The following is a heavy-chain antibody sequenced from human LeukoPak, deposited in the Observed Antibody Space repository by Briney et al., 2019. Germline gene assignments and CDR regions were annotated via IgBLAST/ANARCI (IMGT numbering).Heavy chain of an antibody. CDR3: ARAPDSSGYYYHFDY. Sequence: PGRSLRLSCGASGFMFSQYAMNWVRQAPGQGLEWVAIISYGGNNQSYAESVKGRFTISRDNTKNTVYLQMNSLRPEDTAVYYCARAPDSSGYYYHFDYWGQGTLVTVSS. V-gene: IGHV3-30-3*01. CDR1: GFMFSQYA. J-gene: IGHJ4*02. D-gene: IGHD3-22*01. CDR2: ISYGGNNQ.